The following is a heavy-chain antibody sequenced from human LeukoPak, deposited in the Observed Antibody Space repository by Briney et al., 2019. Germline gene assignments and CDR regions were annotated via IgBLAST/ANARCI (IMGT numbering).Heavy chain of an antibody. Sequence: SETLSLTCTVSGGSISSSSYYWGWIRQPPGKGLEWIGSIYYSGSTYYNPSLKSRVTISVDTSKNQFSLKLSSVTAADTAVYYCARHKAGGSSFDSPYNWFDPWGKGTTVTVSS. CDR3: ARHKAGGSSFDSPYNWFDP. J-gene: IGHJ5*01. CDR2: IYYSGST. V-gene: IGHV4-39*01. D-gene: IGHD6-13*01. CDR1: GGSISSSSYY.